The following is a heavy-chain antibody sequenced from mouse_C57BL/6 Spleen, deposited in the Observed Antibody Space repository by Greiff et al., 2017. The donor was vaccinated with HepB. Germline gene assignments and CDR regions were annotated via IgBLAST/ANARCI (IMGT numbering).Heavy chain of an antibody. V-gene: IGHV5-17*01. CDR2: ISSGSSTI. Sequence: EVQLQESGGGLVKPGGSLKLSCAASGFTFSDYGMHWVRQAPEKGLEWVAYISSGSSTIYYADTVKGRFTISRDNAKNTLFLQMTSLRSEDTAMYYCASPFYYGSSSWFAYWGQGTLVTVSA. CDR1: GFTFSDYG. D-gene: IGHD1-1*01. CDR3: ASPFYYGSSSWFAY. J-gene: IGHJ3*01.